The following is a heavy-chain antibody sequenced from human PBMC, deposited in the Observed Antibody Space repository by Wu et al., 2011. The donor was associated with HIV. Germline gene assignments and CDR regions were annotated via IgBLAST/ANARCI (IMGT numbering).Heavy chain of an antibody. J-gene: IGHJ3*02. CDR3: ARDSSSVAFDI. V-gene: IGHV4-59*01. Sequence: TNYNPTLKSRVTISLDTSKNQXSLKLNSVTAADTAVYYCARDSSSVAFDIWGQGAMVTVSS. CDR2: T. D-gene: IGHD2-2*01.